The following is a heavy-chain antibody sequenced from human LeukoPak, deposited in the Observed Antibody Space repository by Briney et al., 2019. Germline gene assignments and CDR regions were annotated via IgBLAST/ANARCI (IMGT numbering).Heavy chain of an antibody. J-gene: IGHJ3*02. CDR2: IYYSGST. D-gene: IGHD5-18*01. V-gene: IGHV4-59*01. Sequence: SETLSLTCTVSGGSISSYYWSWIRQPPGKGLELIGYIYYSGSTNYNPSLKSRVTISVDTSKNQFSLKLSSVTAADTAVYYCARARRGYSSPGAFDIWGQGTMVTVSS. CDR1: GGSISSYY. CDR3: ARARRGYSSPGAFDI.